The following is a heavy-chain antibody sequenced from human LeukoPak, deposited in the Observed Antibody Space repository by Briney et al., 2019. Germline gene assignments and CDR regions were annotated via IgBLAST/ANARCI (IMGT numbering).Heavy chain of an antibody. D-gene: IGHD6-19*01. CDR1: GYTFTSYG. CDR3: ARDTYSSGWYMDYYYYYYMDV. J-gene: IGHJ6*03. V-gene: IGHV1-18*01. Sequence: ASVTVSCKASGYTFTSYGISWVRQAPGQGLEWMGWISAYNGNTNYAQKLQGRVTMTTDTSTSTAYMELRSLRSDDTAVYYCARDTYSSGWYMDYYYYYYMDVWGKGTTVTVSS. CDR2: ISAYNGNT.